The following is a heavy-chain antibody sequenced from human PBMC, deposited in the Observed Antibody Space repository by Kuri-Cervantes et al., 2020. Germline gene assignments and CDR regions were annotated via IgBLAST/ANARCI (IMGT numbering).Heavy chain of an antibody. Sequence: GGSLRLSCAASGFTFNQYYMSWVRQAPGKGLEWVSIIYSGGSTYYTDSVKGRFTISRDNSKNTLYLQMNSLRAEGTAVYFCARVVYYSDSSGYHPEYFQHWGQGTLVTVSS. CDR3: ARVVYYSDSSGYHPEYFQH. D-gene: IGHD3-22*01. CDR2: IYSGGST. J-gene: IGHJ1*01. V-gene: IGHV3-53*01. CDR1: GFTFNQYY.